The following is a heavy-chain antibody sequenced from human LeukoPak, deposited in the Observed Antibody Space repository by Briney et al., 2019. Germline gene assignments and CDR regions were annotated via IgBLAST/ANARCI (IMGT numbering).Heavy chain of an antibody. Sequence: PGGSLRLSCAASGFSFSSYEMNWVRQAPGKGLEWVSYISSSGSTIYYADSVKGRFTVSRDNAKNSLYLQMNSLRAEDTAVYYCAELGITMIGGVWGKGTTVTISS. J-gene: IGHJ6*04. CDR1: GFSFSSYE. D-gene: IGHD3-10*02. CDR2: ISSSGSTI. V-gene: IGHV3-48*03. CDR3: AELGITMIGGV.